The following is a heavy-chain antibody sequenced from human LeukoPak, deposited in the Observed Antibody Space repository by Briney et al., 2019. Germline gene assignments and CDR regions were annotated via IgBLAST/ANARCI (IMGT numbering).Heavy chain of an antibody. Sequence: GGSLRLSCAASGFTFSSHAMHWVRQAPGKGLEWVAVISYDGSNKYYADSVKGRFTISRDNSKNTLYLQMNSLRAEDTAVYYCARDAGSRGMDVWGQGTTVTVSS. J-gene: IGHJ6*02. CDR1: GFTFSSHA. CDR2: ISYDGSNK. CDR3: ARDAGSRGMDV. V-gene: IGHV3-30-3*01.